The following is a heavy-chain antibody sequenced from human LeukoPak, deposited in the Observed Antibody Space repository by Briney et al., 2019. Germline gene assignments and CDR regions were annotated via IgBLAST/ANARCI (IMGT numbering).Heavy chain of an antibody. J-gene: IGHJ5*02. CDR3: ARDGRYRYCSGGSCGSTWFDL. D-gene: IGHD2-15*01. CDR2: IYDSGST. V-gene: IGHV4-59*12. Sequence: SETLSLTCAVSGVSISSYYWSWIRQPPGKGLEWIGYIYDSGSTNYNPSLKSRVTISLDTSKNHFSLKLMSVTVADKDVYYCARDGRYRYCSGGSCGSTWFDLWGQGTLVNVSS. CDR1: GVSISSYY.